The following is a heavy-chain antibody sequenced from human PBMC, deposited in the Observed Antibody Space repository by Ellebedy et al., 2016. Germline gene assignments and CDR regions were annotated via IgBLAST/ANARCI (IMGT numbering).Heavy chain of an antibody. CDR2: INHSGST. V-gene: IGHV4-34*01. CDR1: GGSFSGYY. D-gene: IGHD4-11*01. Sequence: SETLSLTCAVYGGSFSGYYWSWIRQPPGKGLEWIGEINHSGSTNYNPSLKSRVTISVDTSKNQFSLKLSSVTAADTAVYYCARGLTTVTTYYYYGMDVWGQGTTVTVSS. CDR3: ARGLTTVTTYYYYGMDV. J-gene: IGHJ6*02.